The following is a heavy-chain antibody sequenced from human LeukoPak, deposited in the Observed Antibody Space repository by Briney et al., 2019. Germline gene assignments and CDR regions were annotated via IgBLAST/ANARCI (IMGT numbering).Heavy chain of an antibody. Sequence: GGSLRLSCAASGFTFSSYAMSWVRQAPGKGLEWVSAISGSGGSTYYADSVKGRFTISRDNAKNSLYLQMNSLRAEDTAVYYCASRYSGSSRDYWGQGTLVTVSS. CDR3: ASRYSGSSRDY. V-gene: IGHV3-23*01. CDR2: ISGSGGST. D-gene: IGHD1-26*01. J-gene: IGHJ4*02. CDR1: GFTFSSYA.